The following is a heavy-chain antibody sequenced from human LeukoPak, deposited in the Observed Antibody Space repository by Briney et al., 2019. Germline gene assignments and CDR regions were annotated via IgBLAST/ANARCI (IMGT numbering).Heavy chain of an antibody. V-gene: IGHV1-69*13. CDR3: AREGPGEQQLVTH. CDR2: IIPIFGTA. J-gene: IGHJ4*02. Sequence: GASVTVSCKASGGTFSSYAISWVRQAPGQGLEWMGGIIPIFGTANYAQKFQGRVTITADESTSTAYMELSSLRSEDTAVYYCAREGPGEQQLVTHWGQGTLVTVSS. D-gene: IGHD6-13*01. CDR1: GGTFSSYA.